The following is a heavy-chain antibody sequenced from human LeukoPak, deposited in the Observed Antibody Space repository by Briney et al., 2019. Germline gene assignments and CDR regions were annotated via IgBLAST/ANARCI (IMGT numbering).Heavy chain of an antibody. CDR1: GGSISSGGYY. CDR3: ARDLGTTDSRRHWYFDL. D-gene: IGHD4-11*01. Sequence: SETLSLTCTVSGGSISSGGYYWSWIRQHPGKGLEWIGYIYYSGSTYYNPSLKSRVTISVDTSKNQFSLKLSSVTAADTAVYYCARDLGTTDSRRHWYFDLWGLGTLVTVSS. CDR2: IYYSGST. J-gene: IGHJ2*01. V-gene: IGHV4-31*03.